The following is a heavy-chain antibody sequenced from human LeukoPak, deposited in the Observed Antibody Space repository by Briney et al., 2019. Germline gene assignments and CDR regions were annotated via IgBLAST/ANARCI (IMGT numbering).Heavy chain of an antibody. CDR2: ISSSSSYI. V-gene: IGHV3-21*01. CDR3: ARSPSEIAVADY. Sequence: GGSLSLSCAASGFTFSSYSMNWVRQAPGKGLEWVSSISSSSSYIYYADSVKGRFTISRDNAKNSLYLQMNSLRAEDTAVYYCARSPSEIAVADYWGQGTLVTVSS. J-gene: IGHJ4*02. CDR1: GFTFSSYS. D-gene: IGHD6-19*01.